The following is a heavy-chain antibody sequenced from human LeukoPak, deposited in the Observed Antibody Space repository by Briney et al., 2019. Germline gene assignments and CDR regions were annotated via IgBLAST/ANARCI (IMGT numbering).Heavy chain of an antibody. V-gene: IGHV4-34*01. CDR3: ARDGVMGSGYTAMGKNAFDI. CDR2: INHSGST. J-gene: IGHJ3*02. Sequence: PSETLSLTCAVYGGSFCGYYWGWIRPPPGQGLEWSGEINHSGSTNYNPSLKSRDTISVDTSKNQYSLKLSSVTAADTAVYYCARDGVMGSGYTAMGKNAFDIWGQGTMVTVSS. CDR1: GGSFCGYY. D-gene: IGHD5-18*01.